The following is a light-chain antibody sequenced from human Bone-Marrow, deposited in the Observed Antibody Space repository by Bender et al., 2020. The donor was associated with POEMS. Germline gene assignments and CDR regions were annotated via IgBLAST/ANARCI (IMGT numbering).Light chain of an antibody. CDR3: QAWDTYSVI. V-gene: IGLV3-1*01. CDR1: DLGDKY. CDR2: QDT. J-gene: IGLJ2*01. Sequence: SYEVTQPPSVSVSPGQTASITCSGDDLGDKYVAWYQQKPGQSPVLVIYQDTKRPSGIPERFSGSNSGNTATLTMSGTQAMDEADYCCQAWDTYSVIFGGGTKLTVL.